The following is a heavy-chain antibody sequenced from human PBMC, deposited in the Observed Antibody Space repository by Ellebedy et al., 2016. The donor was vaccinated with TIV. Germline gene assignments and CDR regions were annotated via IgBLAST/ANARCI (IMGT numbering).Heavy chain of an antibody. CDR1: GGTFSSYA. D-gene: IGHD5-12*01. CDR2: IIPIFGTA. CDR3: ARDHDGMVAKVY. V-gene: IGHV1-69*13. J-gene: IGHJ4*02. Sequence: SVKVSXXASGGTFSSYAISWVRQAPGQGLEWMGGIIPIFGTANYAQKFQGRVTITADESTSTAYMELSSLRSEDTAVYYCARDHDGMVAKVYWGQGTLVTVSS.